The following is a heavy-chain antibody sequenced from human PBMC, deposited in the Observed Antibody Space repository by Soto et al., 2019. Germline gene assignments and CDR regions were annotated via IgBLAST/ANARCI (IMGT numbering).Heavy chain of an antibody. J-gene: IGHJ6*02. CDR2: IIPTLGTT. Sequence: QVQLVQSGTEVKTPGSSVKVSCKASGGSFSKVAINWVRQAPGQGLEWMGGIIPTLGTTDYAHKFQSRVTITAEEATRTADMELSGLRAEDTAVYYCARDDATHCGDDCYRYFYYGMAVWGQGTTGTVSS. CDR3: ARDDATHCGDDCYRYFYYGMAV. CDR1: GGSFSKVA. D-gene: IGHD2-21*02. V-gene: IGHV1-69*01.